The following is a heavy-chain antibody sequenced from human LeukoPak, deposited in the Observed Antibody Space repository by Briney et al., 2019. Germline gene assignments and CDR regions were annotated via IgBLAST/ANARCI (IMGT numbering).Heavy chain of an antibody. V-gene: IGHV1-18*01. Sequence: GASVKLSFKASGSTFTSYGISWVRQAPGQGLEWMGWISANNGNTNYAQKLQGRVTMTIDTATSTAYMELRSLRSDDTAVYYCARNGIGILGVVFISFDYWGQGTLVTVSS. J-gene: IGHJ4*02. CDR3: ARNGIGILGVVFISFDY. CDR2: ISANNGNT. D-gene: IGHD3-3*01. CDR1: GSTFTSYG.